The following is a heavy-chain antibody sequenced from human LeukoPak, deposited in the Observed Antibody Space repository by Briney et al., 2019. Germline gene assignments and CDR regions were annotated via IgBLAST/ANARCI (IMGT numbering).Heavy chain of an antibody. J-gene: IGHJ3*02. CDR2: IDPSDSYT. D-gene: IGHD3-16*01. V-gene: IGHV5-10-1*01. CDR3: ARRLATVRSPFDI. Sequence: GESLKIFCKGSGYSFTTYWISWVRQMPGKGLEWMGMIDPSDSYTNYSPSFQGHVTISADTSISTAYLQWSSLQASDTAMYYCARRLATVRSPFDIWGQGTVVTVSS. CDR1: GYSFTTYW.